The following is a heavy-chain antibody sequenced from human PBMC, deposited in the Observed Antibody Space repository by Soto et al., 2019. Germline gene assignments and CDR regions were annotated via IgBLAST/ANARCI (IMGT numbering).Heavy chain of an antibody. CDR1: RYIFTAYF. D-gene: IGHD1-1*01. Sequence: QVQLVQSVAEVKKPGASVKVSCTAPRYIFTAYFMHWVRQAPGQGLEWMGWINPNNGATHYGLSFQGRVTMPRDTSISTAYMELSSLSSEETAGYCRASHDPGARFDPWGQGPLVIVSS. CDR3: ASHDPGARFDP. J-gene: IGHJ5*02. CDR2: INPNNGAT. V-gene: IGHV1-2*02.